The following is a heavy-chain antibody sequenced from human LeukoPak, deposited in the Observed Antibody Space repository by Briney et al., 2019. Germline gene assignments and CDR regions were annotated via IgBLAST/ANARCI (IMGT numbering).Heavy chain of an antibody. D-gene: IGHD3-10*01. CDR1: GFTFSNYE. CDR3: AKDGGSGILY. J-gene: IGHJ4*02. CDR2: ISASGNPM. V-gene: IGHV3-48*03. Sequence: GGSLRLSCAASGFTFSNYEMNWVRQAPGKGLEWISYISASGNPMFYADSVKGRFTISRDNAKNSLYLQMNSLRAEDTAIYYRAKDGGSGILYWGQGTLVTVSS.